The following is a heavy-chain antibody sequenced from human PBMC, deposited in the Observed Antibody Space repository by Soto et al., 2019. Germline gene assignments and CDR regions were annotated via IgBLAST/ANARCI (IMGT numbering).Heavy chain of an antibody. D-gene: IGHD3-3*01. J-gene: IGHJ4*02. CDR2: ISYDGSNK. V-gene: IGHV3-30*03. Sequence: PGGSLRLSCAASGFTFSSYGMHWVRQAPGKGLEWVAVISYDGSNKYYADSVKGRFTISRDNSKNTLYLQMNSLRAEDTAVYYCASGGFLEWLFFFDYWGQGTLVTVSS. CDR3: ASGGFLEWLFFFDY. CDR1: GFTFSSYG.